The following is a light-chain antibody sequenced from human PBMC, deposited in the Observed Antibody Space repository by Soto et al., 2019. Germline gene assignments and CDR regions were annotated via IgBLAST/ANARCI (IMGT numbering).Light chain of an antibody. V-gene: IGLV2-8*01. CDR1: SSDVGAYDH. J-gene: IGLJ2*01. CDR2: EVT. CDR3: CSHAGSSTV. Sequence: QSALTQPPSASGSPGQSLTISCTGTSSDVGAYDHVSWFQQHPGRAPKFLIYEVTKRPSGVPDRISGSKSGNTASLTVSGLQAEDEADYYCCSHAGSSTVFGGGTKLTVL.